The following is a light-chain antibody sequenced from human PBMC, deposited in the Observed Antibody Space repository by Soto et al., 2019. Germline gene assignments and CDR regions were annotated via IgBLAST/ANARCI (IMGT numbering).Light chain of an antibody. Sequence: DIQVTQSPSTLSACVGDRVTITCRASQSISSWLAWYQQKPGKAPKLLIYKASSLESGVPSRFSGSGSGTEFTLTISSLQPDDFSTYYCQQYNSYTWTFGQGTKVE. CDR2: KAS. CDR1: QSISSW. CDR3: QQYNSYTWT. V-gene: IGKV1-5*03. J-gene: IGKJ1*01.